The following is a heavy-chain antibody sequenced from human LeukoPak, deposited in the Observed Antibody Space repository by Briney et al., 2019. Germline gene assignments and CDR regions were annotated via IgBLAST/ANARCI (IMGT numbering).Heavy chain of an antibody. CDR1: GYTFTSYD. CDR3: ARGVDYYGSGSYLAVHYYFDY. D-gene: IGHD3-10*01. CDR2: TNPNSGNT. Sequence: ASVKVSCTASGYTFTSYDINWVRQAPGQGHEWMGCTNPNSGNTGYAQKFQGRVTITRNTSISTAYMELSSLRSEDTAVYYCARGVDYYGSGSYLAVHYYFDYWGQGTLVTVSS. V-gene: IGHV1-8*03. J-gene: IGHJ4*02.